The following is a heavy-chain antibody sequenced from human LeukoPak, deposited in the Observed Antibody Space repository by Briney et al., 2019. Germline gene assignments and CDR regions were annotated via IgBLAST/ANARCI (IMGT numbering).Heavy chain of an antibody. V-gene: IGHV4-34*01. D-gene: IGHD3-10*01. CDR3: ARGLLWFGSFGY. CDR1: GGVFSGYY. Sequence: KPSGTPSPTFAGFGGVFSGYYLGWIRPPPGKGVEWVGEINHSGSTNYNPSLKSRVTISVDTSKNQFSLKLSSVTAADTAVYYCARGLLWFGSFGYWGQGTLVTVSS. J-gene: IGHJ4*02. CDR2: INHSGST.